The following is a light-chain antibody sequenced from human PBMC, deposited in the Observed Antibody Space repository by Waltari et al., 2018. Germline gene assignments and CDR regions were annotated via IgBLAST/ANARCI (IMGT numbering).Light chain of an antibody. CDR3: QHRSNWPLT. CDR2: DSS. V-gene: IGKV3-11*01. J-gene: IGKJ4*01. CDR1: QPVNIF. Sequence: EIVLTQSPATLSLSPGERAPLSCRASQPVNIFLAWYQHKPGQAPSLLIYDSSTRATGIPARFSGSGSGTDFTLTISSLEPEDFALYYCQHRSNWPLTFGGGTKVEI.